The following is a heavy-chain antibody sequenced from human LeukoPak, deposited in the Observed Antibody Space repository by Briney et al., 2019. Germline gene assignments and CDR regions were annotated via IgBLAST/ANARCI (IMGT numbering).Heavy chain of an antibody. V-gene: IGHV4-59*01. J-gene: IGHJ4*02. CDR1: GGSISSYY. CDR3: ARGPPSHGLYYFDY. D-gene: IGHD3/OR15-3a*01. CDR2: IYYSGYT. Sequence: SETLSLTCTVSGGSISSYYWSWIRQPPGKGLEWIGYIYYSGYTNYNPSLKSRVTISVDTSKNQFSLKLSSVTAADTAVYYCARGPPSHGLYYFDYWGQGTLVTVSS.